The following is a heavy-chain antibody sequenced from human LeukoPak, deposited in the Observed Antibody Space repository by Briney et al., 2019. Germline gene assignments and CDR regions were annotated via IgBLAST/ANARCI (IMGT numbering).Heavy chain of an antibody. D-gene: IGHD6-19*01. V-gene: IGHV3-64*02. Sequence: GGSLRLSCVGSGFSFRYFAIHWVRQAPGKGLEYVSVINTDGRITYYADSVKGRFTISRDNSKNTLYLQMNSLRAEDTAVYYCAKDLGSGWYDYFDYWGQGTLVTVSS. CDR3: AKDLGSGWYDYFDY. J-gene: IGHJ4*02. CDR1: GFSFRYFA. CDR2: INTDGRIT.